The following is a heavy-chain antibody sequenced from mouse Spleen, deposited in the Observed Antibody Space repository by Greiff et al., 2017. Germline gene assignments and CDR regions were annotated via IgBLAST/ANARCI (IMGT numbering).Heavy chain of an antibody. Sequence: QVTLKECGPGILQPSQTLSLTCSFSGFSLSTFGMGVGWIRQPSGKGLEWLAHIWWDDDKYYNPALKSRLTISKDTSKNQVFLKIANVDTADTATYYCARNRPLKLGHEGFAYWGQGTLVTVSA. V-gene: IGHV8-8*01. D-gene: IGHD4-1*01. J-gene: IGHJ3*01. CDR1: GFSLSTFGMG. CDR2: IWWDDDK. CDR3: ARNRPLKLGHEGFAY.